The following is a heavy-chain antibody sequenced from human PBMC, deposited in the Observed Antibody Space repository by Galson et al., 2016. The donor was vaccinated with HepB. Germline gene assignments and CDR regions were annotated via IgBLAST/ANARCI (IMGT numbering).Heavy chain of an antibody. J-gene: IGHJ6*01. Sequence: SVKVSCKASGYTFRDYYIHWVRQAPGQGLERMGWLNPDSGARNFAQKFRGRVTMTRDTSITTAYLEMDKLISDDTAVYFCAREKTTVTSYSYYGLDVWGKGTMVSVFS. D-gene: IGHD4-17*01. CDR1: GYTFRDYY. CDR2: LNPDSGAR. V-gene: IGHV1-2*02. CDR3: AREKTTVTSYSYYGLDV.